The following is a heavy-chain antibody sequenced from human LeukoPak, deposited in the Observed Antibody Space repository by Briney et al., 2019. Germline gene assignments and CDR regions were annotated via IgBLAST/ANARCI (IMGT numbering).Heavy chain of an antibody. CDR2: INPSDGST. Sequence: ASVKVSCKASGYPFTTYPMHWVRQAPGQGLEWMGIINPSDGSTNYAQKFQGRVTMTRDTSTSTVYMELSSLRSEDTAVYYCARLGYCGSTTCQWGQGTVVTVSA. D-gene: IGHD2-2*01. CDR3: ARLGYCGSTTCQ. V-gene: IGHV1-46*01. CDR1: GYPFTTYP. J-gene: IGHJ4*02.